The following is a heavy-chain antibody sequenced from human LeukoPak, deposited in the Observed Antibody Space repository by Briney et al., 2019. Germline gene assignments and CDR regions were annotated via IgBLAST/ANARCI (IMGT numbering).Heavy chain of an antibody. CDR3: AREVVSTPSYFDS. V-gene: IGHV3-53*01. D-gene: IGHD2-15*01. CDR2: FYRGDST. J-gene: IGHJ4*02. Sequence: GGSLRLSCAASGFTVSSSCMYWVRQAPGKGLEWVSFFYRGDSTYYAESVRGRFTISRDNSKNTLYLLMNSLIPEDTAVYYCAREVVSTPSYFDSWGQGTLVTVSS. CDR1: GFTVSSSC.